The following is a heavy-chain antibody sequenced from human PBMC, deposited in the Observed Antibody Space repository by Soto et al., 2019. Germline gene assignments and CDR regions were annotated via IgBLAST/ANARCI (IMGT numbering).Heavy chain of an antibody. CDR3: ARSTRSWFDP. CDR2: IYNSVNT. Sequence: QVQLQESGPGLLKPSETLSLTCTVSGDSISTYYWSWIRQPPGKGLEWIGYIYNSVNTNYNPSLKSRATISVDTSKNQFSLKVSSVTAADTAVYYCARSTRSWFDPWGQGTLVTVSS. CDR1: GDSISTYY. V-gene: IGHV4-59*08. J-gene: IGHJ5*02.